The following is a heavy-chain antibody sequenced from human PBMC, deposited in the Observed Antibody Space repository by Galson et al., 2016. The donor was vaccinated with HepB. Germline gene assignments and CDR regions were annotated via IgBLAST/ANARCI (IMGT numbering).Heavy chain of an antibody. Sequence: SLRLSCAASGFNFWSYAIRWVRQSPGKGLEWVAVISYDGSNKYYADSVKGRFTISRDNSKNTLYLQMNSLRVEDTAVYYCARDGGWNYDYFDYWGQGTLATVSS. CDR2: ISYDGSNK. CDR3: ARDGGWNYDYFDY. V-gene: IGHV3-30*04. J-gene: IGHJ4*02. D-gene: IGHD3-3*01. CDR1: GFNFWSYA.